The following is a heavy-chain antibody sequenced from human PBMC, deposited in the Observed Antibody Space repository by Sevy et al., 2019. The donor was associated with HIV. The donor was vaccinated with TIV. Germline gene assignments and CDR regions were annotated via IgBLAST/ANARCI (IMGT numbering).Heavy chain of an antibody. D-gene: IGHD5-18*01. CDR2: IYSDGTT. V-gene: IGHV3-66*01. J-gene: IGHJ4*02. CDR3: ARGKSGYGYGLNS. CDR1: GFTVSSNY. Sequence: GGSLRLSCAASGFTVSSNYMTWVRQAPGKGLEGVSVIYSDGTTYHADPVKDRFTISRDNSKNTLFLEMNSLGAEDTAFYYCARGKSGYGYGLNSWGQGTLVTVSS.